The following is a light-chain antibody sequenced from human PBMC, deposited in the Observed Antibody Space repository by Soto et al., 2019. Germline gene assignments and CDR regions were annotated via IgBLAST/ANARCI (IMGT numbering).Light chain of an antibody. Sequence: DIQMTQSPSSLSASIGDRGTITCRASQTVNTYLHWYQQKPGKAPKLLIYAASNLQSGVPSRFSGSGSGTNFTLSLNSLQPEDFATYYCQQGYSNPWTFGQGTKVDI. CDR1: QTVNTY. CDR2: AAS. CDR3: QQGYSNPWT. V-gene: IGKV1-39*01. J-gene: IGKJ1*01.